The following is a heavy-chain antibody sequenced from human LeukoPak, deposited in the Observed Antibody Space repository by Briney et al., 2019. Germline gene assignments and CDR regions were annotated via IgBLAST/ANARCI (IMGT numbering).Heavy chain of an antibody. CDR2: VSGSGGST. CDR3: AKDSLDSSGWVDY. Sequence: GGSLRLSCAASGFTFSSYAMTWVRQAPGKGLEWVSVVSGSGGSTYYADSVKGRFTISRDNSKNTLYLQMNSLRAEDTAVYYCAKDSLDSSGWVDYWGQGTLVTVSS. V-gene: IGHV3-23*01. J-gene: IGHJ4*02. CDR1: GFTFSSYA. D-gene: IGHD6-19*01.